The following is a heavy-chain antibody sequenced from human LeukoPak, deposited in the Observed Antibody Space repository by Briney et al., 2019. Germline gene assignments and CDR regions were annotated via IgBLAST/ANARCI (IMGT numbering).Heavy chain of an antibody. Sequence: GRSLRLSCAVSGFAFSSLAMHWVRQAPGKGLEWVAFISYDGNNQYYADSVKGRFTISRDNSKNTLYLQMNNLRAEDTAIYYCARVGSRYCSGANCYDGFWGQGTLVSVSS. V-gene: IGHV3-30-3*01. CDR2: ISYDGNNQ. J-gene: IGHJ4*02. CDR3: ARVGSRYCSGANCYDGF. CDR1: GFAFSSLA. D-gene: IGHD2-15*01.